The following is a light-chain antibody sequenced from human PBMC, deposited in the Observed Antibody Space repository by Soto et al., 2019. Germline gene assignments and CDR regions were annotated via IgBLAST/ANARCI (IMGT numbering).Light chain of an antibody. CDR2: DAS. CDR1: QSFSNS. V-gene: IGKV3-11*01. Sequence: DIVLTQSPATLSLSPGQRATLSCRASQSFSNSLAWYQQKPGRSPRLLIYDASKRAAGTPSRFSGSASGTAFTLTISSLEPEDFAVYYCQQYGSSPETFGQGTKVDIK. CDR3: QQYGSSPET. J-gene: IGKJ1*01.